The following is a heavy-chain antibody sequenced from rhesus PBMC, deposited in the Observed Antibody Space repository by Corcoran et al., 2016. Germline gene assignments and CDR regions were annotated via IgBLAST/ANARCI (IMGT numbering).Heavy chain of an antibody. CDR1: GYTFTYYY. Sequence: EVQLVQSGAEVKKPGASVKISCKASGYTFTYYYLHCVRPASGKGLEWMVRVDPEDGEAIHAQKFQDRVTITADTSTDTAYRELSSLRSEDMAVYYCATQVGTAPLGYWGQGVLVTVSS. V-gene: IGHV1-111*02. CDR3: ATQVGTAPLGY. D-gene: IGHD5-24*01. J-gene: IGHJ4*01. CDR2: VDPEDGEA.